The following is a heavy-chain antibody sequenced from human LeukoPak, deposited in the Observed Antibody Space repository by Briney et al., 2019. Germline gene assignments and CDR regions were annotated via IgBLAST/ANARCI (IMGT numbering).Heavy chain of an antibody. CDR1: GFTFSSYA. D-gene: IGHD5-18*01. V-gene: IGHV3-20*04. J-gene: IGHJ4*02. CDR2: INWSGGST. Sequence: PGGSLRLSCAASGFTFSSYAMHWVRQAPGKGLEWVSGINWSGGSTHYADSVKGRFTISRDNAKNSLYLEMDTLRVEDTALYYCARAVDTSMAYYFDYWGQGTLVTVSS. CDR3: ARAVDTSMAYYFDY.